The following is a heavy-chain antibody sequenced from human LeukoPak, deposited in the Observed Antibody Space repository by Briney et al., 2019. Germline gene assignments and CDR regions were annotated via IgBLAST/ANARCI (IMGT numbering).Heavy chain of an antibody. CDR1: GGTFSSYA. J-gene: IGHJ4*02. Sequence: SVKVTCKASGGTFSSYAISWVRQAPGQGLEWMGGIIPIFGTANYAQKFQGRVTITADKSASTAYMELSSLRSEDTAVYYCARRYCSSTSCYAGMGLPFDYWGQGTLVTVSS. CDR3: ARRYCSSTSCYAGMGLPFDY. V-gene: IGHV1-69*06. D-gene: IGHD2-2*01. CDR2: IIPIFGTA.